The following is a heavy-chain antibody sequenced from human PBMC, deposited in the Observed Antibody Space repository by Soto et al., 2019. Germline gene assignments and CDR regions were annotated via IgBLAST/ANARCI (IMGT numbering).Heavy chain of an antibody. CDR2: ISAYNGNT. D-gene: IGHD6-19*01. Sequence: ASVKVSCKASGYTFTSYCISWVRQAPGQGLEWMGWISAYNGNTNYAQKLQGRVTMTTDTSTSTAYMELRSLRSDDTAVYYCARAQWLEDYFDYWGQGTLVTVSS. V-gene: IGHV1-18*01. J-gene: IGHJ4*02. CDR1: GYTFTSYC. CDR3: ARAQWLEDYFDY.